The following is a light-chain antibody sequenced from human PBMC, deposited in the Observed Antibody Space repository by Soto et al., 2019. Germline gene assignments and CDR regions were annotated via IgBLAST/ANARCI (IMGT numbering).Light chain of an antibody. Sequence: DIQMTQSPSTLSASVGDRVTITCRASQSISSWLAWYQQKPGKAPKLLIYDASSLESGVPSRFSGSGSGTEFTLTISSLQPDDFATYYCQQYNSYSQTFGQLTNV. J-gene: IGKJ1*01. CDR2: DAS. CDR1: QSISSW. V-gene: IGKV1-5*01. CDR3: QQYNSYSQT.